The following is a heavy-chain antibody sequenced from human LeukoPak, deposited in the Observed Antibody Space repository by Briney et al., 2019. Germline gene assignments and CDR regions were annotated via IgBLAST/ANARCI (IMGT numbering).Heavy chain of an antibody. J-gene: IGHJ4*02. Sequence: GRSPRLSCAASGFTFGSYEMNWDRPAPGKGLEWVAYIGTIISTTYYADSVKGRFTVSRDDAKSSLYLQMSSLRAEDTAIYYCARSVYDLRGQRLVPGLDYWGQGTLVTVSS. CDR3: ARSVYDLRGQRLVPGLDY. CDR1: GFTFGSYE. V-gene: IGHV3-48*03. D-gene: IGHD6-13*01. CDR2: IGTIISTT.